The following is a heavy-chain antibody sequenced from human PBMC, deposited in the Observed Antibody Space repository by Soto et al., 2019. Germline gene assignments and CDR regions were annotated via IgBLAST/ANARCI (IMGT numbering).Heavy chain of an antibody. CDR1: GGSFSGYY. CDR3: AIDGYSSFYY. Sequence: PSETLSLTCAVYGGSFSGYYWSWIRQPPGKGLEWIGEINHSGSTNYNPSLKSRVTISVDTSKNQFSLKLSSVTAADPAVYYCAIDGYSSFYYWGQGTLVTVSS. V-gene: IGHV4-34*01. J-gene: IGHJ4*02. D-gene: IGHD6-13*01. CDR2: INHSGST.